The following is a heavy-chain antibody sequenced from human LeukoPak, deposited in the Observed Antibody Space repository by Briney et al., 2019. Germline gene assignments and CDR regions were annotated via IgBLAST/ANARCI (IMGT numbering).Heavy chain of an antibody. D-gene: IGHD5-12*01. CDR3: ASGYSGYDYGYY. CDR1: GGSISSGSYY. CDR2: IYTSGNT. Sequence: SQTLSLTCTVSGGSISSGSYYWSWIRQPAGKGLEWIGRIYTSGNTNYNPSLKSRVTISVDTSKNQFSLKLSSVTAADSAVYYCASGYSGYDYGYYWGQGTLVTVSS. J-gene: IGHJ4*02. V-gene: IGHV4-61*02.